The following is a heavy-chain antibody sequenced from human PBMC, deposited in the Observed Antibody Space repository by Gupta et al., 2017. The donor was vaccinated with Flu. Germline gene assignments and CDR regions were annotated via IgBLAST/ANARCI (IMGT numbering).Heavy chain of an antibody. CDR1: GFNFNSQS. CDR3: ARENSRQGDYYGMDV. D-gene: IGHD3-16*01. J-gene: IGHJ6*02. Sequence: QLVQSGGGLVKPGGSLRLSCAASGFNFNSQSMPWFRQAPGKGLEWVSSISGDSKYIYYADSVKGRFTISRDNAKTSLYLEINSLGVDDTAVYFCARENSRQGDYYGMDVWGQGTAVIVSS. CDR2: ISGDSKYI. V-gene: IGHV3-21*01.